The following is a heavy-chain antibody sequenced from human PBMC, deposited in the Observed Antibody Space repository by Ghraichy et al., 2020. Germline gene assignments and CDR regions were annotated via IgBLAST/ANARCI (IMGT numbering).Heavy chain of an antibody. Sequence: GESLNISCKGSGYSFTSYWIGWVRQMPGKGLEWMGIIYPGDSDTRYSPSFQGQVTISADKSISTAYLQWSSLKASDTAMYYCARHRHCTNGVCYSGNWFDPWGQGTLVTVSS. V-gene: IGHV5-51*01. CDR3: ARHRHCTNGVCYSGNWFDP. CDR1: GYSFTSYW. CDR2: IYPGDSDT. J-gene: IGHJ5*02. D-gene: IGHD2-8*01.